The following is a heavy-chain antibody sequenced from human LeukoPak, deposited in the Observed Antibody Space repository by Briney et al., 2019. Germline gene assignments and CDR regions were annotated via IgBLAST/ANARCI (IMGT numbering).Heavy chain of an antibody. CDR2: IWYDGSNK. CDR1: GFTFSSYG. V-gene: IGHV3-33*01. J-gene: IGHJ4*02. CDR3: ARNYYDSSGYYYHDY. Sequence: GRSLRLSCAASGFTFSSYGMHWVRQAPGKGLEWVAVIWYDGSNKYYADSVKGRFTISRDNSKNTLYLQMNSLRAEDTAMYYCARNYYDSSGYYYHDYWGQGTLVTVSS. D-gene: IGHD3-22*01.